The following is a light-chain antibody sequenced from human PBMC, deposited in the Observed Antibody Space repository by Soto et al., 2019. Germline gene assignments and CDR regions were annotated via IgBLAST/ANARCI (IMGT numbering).Light chain of an antibody. CDR2: DVS. V-gene: IGKV3-11*01. Sequence: EIVLTQSPATLVLSGRRVAIRACRTSQNISNYLIWYQQKPGQAPRLLIYDVSNRATGIPARFSGSGSGTDFTLTIRSLEPEDFAVYYCKQRRNWPRTFGQGTKVDI. J-gene: IGKJ1*01. CDR3: KQRRNWPRT. CDR1: QNISNY.